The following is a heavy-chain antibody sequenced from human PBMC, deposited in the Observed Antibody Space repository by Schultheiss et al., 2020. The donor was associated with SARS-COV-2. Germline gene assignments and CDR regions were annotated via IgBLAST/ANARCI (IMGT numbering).Heavy chain of an antibody. CDR1: GFTVSSNY. V-gene: IGHV3-66*01. CDR3: ARDPGLLYYYYGMDV. J-gene: IGHJ6*02. CDR2: IYSGGST. D-gene: IGHD1-26*01. Sequence: GESLKISCAASGFTVSSNYMSWVRQAPGKGLEWVSVIYSGGSTYYADSVKGRFTISRDNAKNTLYLQMNSLRAEDTAVYYCARDPGLLYYYYGMDVWGQGTTVTVSS.